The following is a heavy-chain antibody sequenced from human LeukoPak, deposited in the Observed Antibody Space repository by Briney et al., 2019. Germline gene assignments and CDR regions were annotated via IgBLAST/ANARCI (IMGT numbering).Heavy chain of an antibody. D-gene: IGHD5-12*01. V-gene: IGHV4-61*05. J-gene: IGHJ4*02. CDR3: ARVSGYDWESFYDY. Sequence: TSSETLSLTCTVSGGSISSIFNYWGWIRQPPGKGLEWIGYIYYSGSTNYNPSLKSRVTISIDTSKNQFSLKLSSVTAADTAVYYCARVSGYDWESFYDYWGQGTLVTVSS. CDR2: IYYSGST. CDR1: GGSISSIFNY.